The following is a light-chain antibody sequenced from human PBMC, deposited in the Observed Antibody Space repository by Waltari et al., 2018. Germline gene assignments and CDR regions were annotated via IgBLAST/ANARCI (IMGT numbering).Light chain of an antibody. V-gene: IGKV3-11*01. CDR1: QSIDNF. J-gene: IGKJ4*01. CDR2: DSS. CDR3: QQRSGWPPT. Sequence: EIVLTQSPATLSLSPGERATLYCRASQSIDNFLAWYQQKPGPAPRLLIYDSSNRATDIPARFSGSGSGTDFTLTISSLEPEDFAVYYCQQRSGWPPTFGGGTKVDI.